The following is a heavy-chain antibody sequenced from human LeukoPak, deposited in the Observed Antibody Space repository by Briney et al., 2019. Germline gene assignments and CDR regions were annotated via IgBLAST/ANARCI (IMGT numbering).Heavy chain of an antibody. V-gene: IGHV3-7*01. Sequence: RGSLRLSCAASGFAFRNHWMTWVRQAPGKGLEWVANIYQDGSKKNYVDSVKDRFTVSRDNAKNSLYLQMSSLTAEDSAVYYCAREAKESYGMDVWGQGTTVTVSS. CDR3: AREAKESYGMDV. J-gene: IGHJ6*02. CDR1: GFAFRNHW. D-gene: IGHD3-10*01. CDR2: IYQDGSKK.